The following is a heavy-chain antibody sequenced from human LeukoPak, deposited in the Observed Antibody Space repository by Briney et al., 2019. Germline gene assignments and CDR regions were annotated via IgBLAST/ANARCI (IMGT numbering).Heavy chain of an antibody. CDR2: IYDSGST. CDR1: GGSIRSSYYY. CDR3: AKDSHLYDSSGYAY. J-gene: IGHJ4*02. D-gene: IGHD3-22*01. V-gene: IGHV4-39*02. Sequence: SETLSLTCTVSGGSIRSSYYYWGWIRQPPGKGLEWIGSIYDSGSTYYNPSLKSRVTISVDTSKNQFSLKLNSVTAADTAVYYCAKDSHLYDSSGYAYWGQGTLVTVSS.